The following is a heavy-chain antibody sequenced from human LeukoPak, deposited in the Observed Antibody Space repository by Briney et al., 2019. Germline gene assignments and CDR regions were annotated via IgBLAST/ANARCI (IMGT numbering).Heavy chain of an antibody. CDR1: GFTFSSYG. V-gene: IGHV3-23*01. J-gene: IGHJ4*02. CDR2: ISGSGGST. CDR3: ARDYAGVSEY. Sequence: PGGSLRLSCAASGFTFSSYGMSWVRQAPGKGLEWVSAISGSGGSTYYADSVKGRFTISRDNAKSSLFLQMDSLRAEDTAVYYCARDYAGVSEYWGQGTLVTVSS. D-gene: IGHD3-10*01.